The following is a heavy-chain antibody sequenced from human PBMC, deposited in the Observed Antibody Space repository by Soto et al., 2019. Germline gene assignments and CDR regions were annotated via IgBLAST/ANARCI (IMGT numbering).Heavy chain of an antibody. CDR1: GFSFENYV. CDR2: IDSSGGST. D-gene: IGHD3-10*02. V-gene: IGHV3-23*05. CDR3: ARSGDNYNVLDY. Sequence: EVQLLESGGGLVQPGGSLRLSCAASGFSFENYVMSWVRQAPGKGLEWVSAIDSSGGSTYYVDSLRGRFTISRDNSKNTLYLQLSSPRAEDTAVYYCARSGDNYNVLDYWGQGTPVTVSS. J-gene: IGHJ4*02.